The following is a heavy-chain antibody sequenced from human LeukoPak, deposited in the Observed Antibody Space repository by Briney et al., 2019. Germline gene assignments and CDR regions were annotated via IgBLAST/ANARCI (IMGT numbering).Heavy chain of an antibody. D-gene: IGHD6-13*01. CDR3: AREYSSSWPYYNDAFDI. V-gene: IGHV3-7*01. Sequence: PGGSLRLSCAASGFTFSSYWMSWVRQAPGKGLEWVANIKQDGSEKYYVDSVKGRFTISRDNAKNSLYLQMNSLRAEDTAVYYCAREYSSSWPYYNDAFDIWGQGTMVTVSS. J-gene: IGHJ3*02. CDR1: GFTFSSYW. CDR2: IKQDGSEK.